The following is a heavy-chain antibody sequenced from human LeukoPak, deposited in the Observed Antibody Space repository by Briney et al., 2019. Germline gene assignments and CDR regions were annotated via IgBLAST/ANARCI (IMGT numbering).Heavy chain of an antibody. CDR3: ARGGSSWYYFDY. Sequence: PGGSLRLSCAASGFTFRDYDMSWIRQAPGKGLEWVSYISSSSSYTNYADSVKGRFTISRDNAKNSLYLQMNSLRAEDTAVYYWARGGSSWYYFDYWGQGTLVTVSS. CDR1: GFTFRDYD. D-gene: IGHD6-13*01. CDR2: ISSSSSYT. J-gene: IGHJ4*02. V-gene: IGHV3-11*05.